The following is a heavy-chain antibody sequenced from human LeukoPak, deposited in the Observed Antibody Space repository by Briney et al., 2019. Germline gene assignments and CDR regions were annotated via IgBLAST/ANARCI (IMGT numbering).Heavy chain of an antibody. CDR1: GFTFSTYP. V-gene: IGHV3-30-3*01. CDR2: ISYDGNNK. Sequence: RGSLRLSCAASGFTFSTYPMHWVRQAPGKGLEWVAVISYDGNNKYYADSVKGRFTISRDNSKNTLYLQMNSLRAEDTAVYYCASPFSAGGQGTLVTVSS. J-gene: IGHJ4*02. CDR3: ASPFSA. D-gene: IGHD3-10*01.